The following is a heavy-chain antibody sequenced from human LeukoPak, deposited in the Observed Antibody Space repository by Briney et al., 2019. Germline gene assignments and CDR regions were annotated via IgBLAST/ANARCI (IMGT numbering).Heavy chain of an antibody. V-gene: IGHV3-30*02. Sequence: GGSLRLSCAASGFTFTTYGMHWVRQAPGKGLEWVAFIRYDGSNKYYADSVKGRFTISRDNSKNTLFLQMNSLRAEDTAVYYCAKHRDIIIMDPGFDYWGQGTLVTVSS. D-gene: IGHD2-8*01. CDR1: GFTFTTYG. CDR3: AKHRDIIIMDPGFDY. CDR2: IRYDGSNK. J-gene: IGHJ4*02.